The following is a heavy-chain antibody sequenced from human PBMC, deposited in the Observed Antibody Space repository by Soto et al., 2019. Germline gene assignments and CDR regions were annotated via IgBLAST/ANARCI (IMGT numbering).Heavy chain of an antibody. CDR3: ATSPDQLLGYYFDY. CDR1: GGTFSSYA. Sequence: QVQLVQSGAEVKKPGSSVKVSYKASGGTFSSYAISWVRQAPGQGLEWMGGIIPIFGTANYAQKFQGRVTITADESTSTAYMELSSLRSEDTAVYYCATSPDQLLGYYFDYWGQGTLVTVSS. CDR2: IIPIFGTA. V-gene: IGHV1-69*01. J-gene: IGHJ4*02. D-gene: IGHD2-2*01.